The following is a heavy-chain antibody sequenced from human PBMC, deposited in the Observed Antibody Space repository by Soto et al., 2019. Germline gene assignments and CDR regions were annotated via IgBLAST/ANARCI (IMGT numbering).Heavy chain of an antibody. CDR1: GYTFTSYA. Sequence: ASVKVSCKASGYTFTSYAMHWVCQAPGQRLEWMGWINAGNGNTKYSQKFQGRVNITRDTSASTAYMELSSLRSEDTAVYYCARVFVPLHYDFWSGYYTSPAFDIWGQGTMVTVSS. CDR2: INAGNGNT. D-gene: IGHD3-3*01. CDR3: ARVFVPLHYDFWSGYYTSPAFDI. V-gene: IGHV1-3*01. J-gene: IGHJ3*02.